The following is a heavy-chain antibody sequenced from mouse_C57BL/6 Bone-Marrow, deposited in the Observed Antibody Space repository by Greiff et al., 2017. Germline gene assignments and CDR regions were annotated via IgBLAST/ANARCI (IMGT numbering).Heavy chain of an antibody. V-gene: IGHV1-64*01. CDR1: GYTFTSYW. J-gene: IGHJ4*01. Sequence: QVQLQQPGAELVKPGASVKLSCKASGYTFTSYWMHWVKQRPGQGLEWIGMIPPNSGSTNYNEKFKSKATLTVDKSSSTAYMQLSSLTSEDSAVYYCASGIYYYGSSLAMDYWGQGTSVTVSS. CDR2: IPPNSGST. CDR3: ASGIYYYGSSLAMDY. D-gene: IGHD1-1*01.